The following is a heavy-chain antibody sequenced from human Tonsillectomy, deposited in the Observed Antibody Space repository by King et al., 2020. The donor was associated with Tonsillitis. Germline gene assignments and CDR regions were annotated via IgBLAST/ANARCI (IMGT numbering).Heavy chain of an antibody. CDR3: AKTHYGDYGFDY. CDR2: ISWNSGSI. V-gene: IGHV3-9*01. J-gene: IGHJ4*02. Sequence: VQLVESGGGLVQPGRSLRLSCAASGFTFDDYAMHWVRQAPGKGLEWVSGISWNSGSIGYADSVKGRFTISSDNAKNSLYLQMNSLRAEDTALYYCAKTHYGDYGFDYWGQGTLVTVSS. CDR1: GFTFDDYA. D-gene: IGHD4-17*01.